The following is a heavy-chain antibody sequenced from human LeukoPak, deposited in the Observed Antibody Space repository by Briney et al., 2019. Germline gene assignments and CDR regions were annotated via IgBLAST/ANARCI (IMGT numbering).Heavy chain of an antibody. J-gene: IGHJ4*02. V-gene: IGHV3-21*01. CDR2: ISSSSSYI. CDR1: GFTFSSYS. D-gene: IGHD1-14*01. Sequence: GGSLRLSCAASGFTFSSYSMNWVRQAPGKGLEWVSSISSSSSYIYCADSVKGRFTISRDNAKNSLYLQMNSLRAEDTAVYYCARSPVSRKLDYWGQGTLVTVSS. CDR3: ARSPVSRKLDY.